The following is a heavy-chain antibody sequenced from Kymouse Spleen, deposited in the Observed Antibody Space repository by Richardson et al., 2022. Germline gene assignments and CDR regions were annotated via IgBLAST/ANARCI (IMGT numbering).Heavy chain of an antibody. CDR2: TRNKANSYTT. Sequence: EVQLVESGGGLVQPGGSLRLSCAASGFTFSDHYMDWVRQAPGKGLEWVGRTRNKANSYTTEYAASVKGRFTISRDDSKNSLYLQMNSLKTEDTAVYYCAREGGYSGYVFDYWGQGTLVTVSS. V-gene: IGHV3-72*01. D-gene: IGHD5-12*01. CDR1: GFTFSDHY. CDR3: AREGGYSGYVFDY. J-gene: IGHJ4*02.